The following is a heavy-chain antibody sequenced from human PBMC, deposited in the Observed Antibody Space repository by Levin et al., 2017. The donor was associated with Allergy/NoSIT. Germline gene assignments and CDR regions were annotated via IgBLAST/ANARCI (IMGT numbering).Heavy chain of an antibody. D-gene: IGHD7-27*01. CDR2: IYDSGST. J-gene: IGHJ4*02. V-gene: IGHV4-59*01. CDR1: GGSISSYY. Sequence: SETLSLTCTVSGGSISSYYWSWIRQPPGKGLEWIGYIYDSGSTNYNPSLRSRVTISVDTSKNQFSLKLSSVTAADTAVYYCARVSSVGLTGYYFDYWGQGTLVTVSS. CDR3: ARVSSVGLTGYYFDY.